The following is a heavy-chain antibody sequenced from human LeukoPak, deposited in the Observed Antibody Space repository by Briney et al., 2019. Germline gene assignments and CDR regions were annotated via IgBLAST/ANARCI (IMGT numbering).Heavy chain of an antibody. CDR2: IRYDGSVK. Sequence: TGGSLRFSCAASGFTFSNYGMHWVRQAPGKGLEWVAVIRYDGSVKYYADSVKGRFTLSKDNFKDTLYLHMNGLRPEDSAVYYCSREGSEAFDIWGQGSMVTVSS. V-gene: IGHV3-30*02. CDR1: GFTFSNYG. J-gene: IGHJ3*02. CDR3: SREGSEAFDI.